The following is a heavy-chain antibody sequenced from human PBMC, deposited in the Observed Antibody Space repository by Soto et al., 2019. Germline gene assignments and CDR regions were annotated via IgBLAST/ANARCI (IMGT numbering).Heavy chain of an antibody. CDR3: ARGGRVMVRGVKYYYYGMDV. D-gene: IGHD3-10*01. Sequence: GASVKVCCKASGGTFSSYAISWVRQAPGQGLEWMGGIIPIFGTANYAQKFQGRVTITADESTSTAYMELSSLRSEDTAVYYCARGGRVMVRGVKYYYYGMDVWGQGTTVTVSS. CDR2: IIPIFGTA. V-gene: IGHV1-69*13. CDR1: GGTFSSYA. J-gene: IGHJ6*02.